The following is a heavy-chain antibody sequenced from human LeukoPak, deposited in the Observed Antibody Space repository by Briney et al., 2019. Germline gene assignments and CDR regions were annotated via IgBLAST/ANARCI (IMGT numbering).Heavy chain of an antibody. J-gene: IGHJ4*02. Sequence: GGSLRLSCAASGFAFSTYGMHWVRRAPGKGLEGVAFIRYDGSDKYYLDSVKGRFTISRDNSKNTLYLQMNSLRAEDSAVYYCVKDYRSGSYMGHFDYWGQGTLVTVSS. CDR1: GFAFSTYG. D-gene: IGHD6-19*01. CDR3: VKDYRSGSYMGHFDY. V-gene: IGHV3-30*02. CDR2: IRYDGSDK.